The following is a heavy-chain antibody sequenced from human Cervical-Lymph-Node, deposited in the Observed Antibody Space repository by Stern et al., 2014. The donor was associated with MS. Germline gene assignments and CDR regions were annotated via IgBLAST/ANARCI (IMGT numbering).Heavy chain of an antibody. CDR1: GGSITNRDY. CDR2: VYYSGIT. Sequence: QVQLQESGPGLVKPSETLSLTCTVSGGSITNRDYWGWIRQSPGKGLEWIGSVYYSGITYYRPSLKSRATISIDTSRDQFILRLNSVTATDTAVYFCARGVTAVTNYVPNWCFDLWGRGTLVTVSS. D-gene: IGHD4-11*01. V-gene: IGHV4-39*02. J-gene: IGHJ2*01. CDR3: ARGVTAVTNYVPNWCFDL.